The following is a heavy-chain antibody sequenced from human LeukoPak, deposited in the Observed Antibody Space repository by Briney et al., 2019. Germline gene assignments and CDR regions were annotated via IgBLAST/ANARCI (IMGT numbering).Heavy chain of an antibody. D-gene: IGHD3-22*01. V-gene: IGHV4-34*01. CDR1: GGSFSGYY. CDR2: INHSGST. Sequence: NASETLSLTCAVYGGSFSGYYWSWIRQPPGKGLEWIGEINHSGSTNYNPSLKSRVTISVDTSKNQFSLKLSSVTAADTAVYYCAGSQWGYYDSSGYPILLTPSVSIPVYYYYGMDVWGQGTTVTVSS. CDR3: AGSQWGYYDSSGYPILLTPSVSIPVYYYYGMDV. J-gene: IGHJ6*02.